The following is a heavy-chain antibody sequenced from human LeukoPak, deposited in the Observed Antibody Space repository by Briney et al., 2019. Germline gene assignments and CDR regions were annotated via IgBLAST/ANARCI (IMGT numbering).Heavy chain of an antibody. CDR1: GFTFSSYD. CDR2: ISTSSSYI. Sequence: GGSLRLSCAASGFTFSSYDMNWVRQAPGKGLEWASSISTSSSYIYYADSVKGRFTISRDNARKSMFLQMSSLRAEDTALYYCARGAQNVAAADNWFDPWGQGTLVTVSS. CDR3: ARGAQNVAAADNWFDP. V-gene: IGHV3-21*01. J-gene: IGHJ5*02. D-gene: IGHD6-13*01.